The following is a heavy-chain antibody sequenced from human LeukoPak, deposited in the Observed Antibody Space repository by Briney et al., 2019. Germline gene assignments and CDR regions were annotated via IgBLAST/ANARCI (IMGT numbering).Heavy chain of an antibody. CDR2: INHSGST. V-gene: IGHV4-34*01. CDR1: GGSFSGYY. D-gene: IGHD6-6*01. Sequence: PSETLSLTCAVYGGSFSGYYWSWIRQPPGKGLEWVGEINHSGSTNYNPSLKSRVTISVDTSKNQFSLKLSSVTAADTAVYYWARHGPPIIRIAARRDAFDIWGQGTMVTVSS. J-gene: IGHJ3*02. CDR3: ARHGPPIIRIAARRDAFDI.